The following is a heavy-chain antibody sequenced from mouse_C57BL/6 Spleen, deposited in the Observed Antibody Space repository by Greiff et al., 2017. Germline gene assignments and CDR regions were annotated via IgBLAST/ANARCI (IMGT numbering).Heavy chain of an antibody. CDR3: AGQLRLGYYYAMDY. Sequence: EVQLQESGPVLVKPGASVKMSCKASGYTFTDYYMNWVKQSHGKSLEWIGVINPYNGGTSYNQKFKGKATLTVDKSSSTAYMELNSLTSEDSAVYYCAGQLRLGYYYAMDYWGQGTSVTVSS. J-gene: IGHJ4*01. CDR1: GYTFTDYY. CDR2: INPYNGGT. D-gene: IGHD3-2*02. V-gene: IGHV1-19*01.